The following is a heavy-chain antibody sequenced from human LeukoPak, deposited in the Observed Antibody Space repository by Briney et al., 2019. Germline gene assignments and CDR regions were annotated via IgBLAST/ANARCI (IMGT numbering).Heavy chain of an antibody. CDR2: ISVSGST. CDR3: ARCPPSGYWYFQD. V-gene: IGHV3-23*01. J-gene: IGHJ1*01. D-gene: IGHD3-22*01. CDR1: GFTFTNYD. Sequence: PGGSLRLSCAASGFTFTNYDLTWVRQAPGKGLEWVSIISVSGSTYYADSVKGRFIISRDTSKKTVFLQMNSLRAEDTAVYYCARCPPSGYWYFQDWGQGTLATVSS.